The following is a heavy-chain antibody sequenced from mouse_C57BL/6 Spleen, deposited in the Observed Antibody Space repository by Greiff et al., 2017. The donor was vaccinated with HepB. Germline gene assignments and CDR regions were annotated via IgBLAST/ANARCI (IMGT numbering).Heavy chain of an antibody. CDR1: GYTFTDYN. V-gene: IGHV1-18*01. J-gene: IGHJ4*01. CDR2: INPNNGGT. Sequence: VQLQQSGPELVKPGASVKIPCKASGYTFTDYNMDWVKQSHGKSLEWIGDINPNNGGTIYNQKFKGKATLTVDKSSSTAYMELRSLTSEDTAVYYCARGDGKSYEDYYAMDYWGQGASVTLSS. CDR3: ARGDGKSYEDYYAMDY. D-gene: IGHD1-1*01.